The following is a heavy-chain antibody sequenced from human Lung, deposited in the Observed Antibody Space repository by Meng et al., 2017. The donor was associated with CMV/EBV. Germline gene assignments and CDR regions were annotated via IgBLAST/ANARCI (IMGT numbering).Heavy chain of an antibody. D-gene: IGHD3-10*01. CDR1: GGSVSRGSYF. CDR3: ARDHGSGTVDY. V-gene: IGHV4-61*01. Sequence: TCTVSGGSVSRGSYFWSWIRQAPGKGLEWIGYIYYSGGTNYNPSLKSRVTISVDTSKNQFSLKLSSVTAADTAVYYCARDHGSGTVDYWGQGTLVTVSS. CDR2: IYYSGGT. J-gene: IGHJ4*02.